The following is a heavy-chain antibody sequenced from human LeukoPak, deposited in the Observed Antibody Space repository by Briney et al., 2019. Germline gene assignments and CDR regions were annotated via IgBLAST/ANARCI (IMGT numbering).Heavy chain of an antibody. CDR3: VKGVAAAGTVDFDY. CDR1: GFTFSSYA. V-gene: IGHV3-23*01. CDR2: ISGSGGST. J-gene: IGHJ4*02. Sequence: PGGSLRLSCAASGFTFSSYAMSWVRQAPGKGLEWVSAISGSGGSTYYADSVKGRFTISRDNSKNTLYLQMNSLRAEDTAVYYCVKGVAAAGTVDFDYWGQGTLVTVSP. D-gene: IGHD6-13*01.